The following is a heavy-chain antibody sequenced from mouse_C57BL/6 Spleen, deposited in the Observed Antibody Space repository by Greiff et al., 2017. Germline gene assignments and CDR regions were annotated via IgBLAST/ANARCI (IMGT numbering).Heavy chain of an antibody. CDR1: GFTFSDYG. J-gene: IGHJ4*01. CDR2: ISSGSSTI. CDR3: ARGYYYGSSYVEYYAMDY. V-gene: IGHV5-17*01. D-gene: IGHD1-1*01. Sequence: EVQLQESGGGLVKPGGSLKLSCAASGFTFSDYGMHWVRQAPEKGLEWVAYISSGSSTIYYADTVKGRFTISRDNASNTLFLQMTSLRSEDTAMYFCARGYYYGSSYVEYYAMDYWGQGTSVTVSS.